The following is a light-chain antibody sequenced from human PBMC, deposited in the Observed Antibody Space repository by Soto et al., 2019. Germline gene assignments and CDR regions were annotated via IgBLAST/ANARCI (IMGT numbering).Light chain of an antibody. Sequence: DIQMTQSPSSLSASVGDRVTITCRASQTISNYLNWYQQKPGKAPKLLIYGASGLQSGVPSRFSGSGSGTEFTLTITSLQPEDFATYYCQQSSSSPRSTFGQGTNLEIK. CDR2: GAS. V-gene: IGKV1-39*01. J-gene: IGKJ2*02. CDR1: QTISNY. CDR3: QQSSSSPRST.